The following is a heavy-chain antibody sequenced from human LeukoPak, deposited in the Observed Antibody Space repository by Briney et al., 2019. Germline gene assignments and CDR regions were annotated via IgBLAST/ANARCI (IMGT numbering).Heavy chain of an antibody. CDR1: GFTFSSYN. Sequence: GGSLRLSCAASGFTFSSYNMSWVRQAPGKGLEWVSFISSGGSTIYYADSVKGRFTISRDNAKNSLYRQMNSLRDEDTAVYYCAGDLYRASFDYWGQGTLVTVSS. CDR3: AGDLYRASFDY. V-gene: IGHV3-48*02. J-gene: IGHJ4*02. D-gene: IGHD2-8*01. CDR2: ISSGGSTI.